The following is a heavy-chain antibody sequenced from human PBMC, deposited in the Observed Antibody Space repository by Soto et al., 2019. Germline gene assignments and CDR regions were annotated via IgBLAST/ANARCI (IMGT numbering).Heavy chain of an antibody. CDR1: GFTFSSYG. J-gene: IGHJ4*02. D-gene: IGHD6-6*01. V-gene: IGHV3-33*01. Sequence: VQLVESGGGVVQPGRSLRLSCAASGFTFSSYGMHWVRQAPGKGLEWVAVIWYDGNDKYYADFVKGRFTTSRDNAKNTVSLQMNSLRAEDTAVYYCARDRHSSSSGYFEYWGQGTLVTVSS. CDR3: ARDRHSSSSGYFEY. CDR2: IWYDGNDK.